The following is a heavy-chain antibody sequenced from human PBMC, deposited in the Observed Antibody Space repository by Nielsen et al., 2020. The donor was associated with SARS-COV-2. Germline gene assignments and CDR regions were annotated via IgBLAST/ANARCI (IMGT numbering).Heavy chain of an antibody. V-gene: IGHV3-23*01. CDR3: ARDIAVAGTEYFQH. CDR2: ISGSGGST. CDR1: GFTFSSYA. Sequence: GGSLRLSCAASGFTFSSYAMSWVRQAPGKGLEWVSAISGSGGSTYYADSVKGRFTISRDNSKNTLYLQMNSLRAEDTAVYYCARDIAVAGTEYFQHWGQGTLVTVSS. D-gene: IGHD6-13*01. J-gene: IGHJ1*01.